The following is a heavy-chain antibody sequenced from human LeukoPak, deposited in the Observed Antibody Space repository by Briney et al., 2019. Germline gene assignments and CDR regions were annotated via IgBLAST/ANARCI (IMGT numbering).Heavy chain of an antibody. D-gene: IGHD3-22*01. V-gene: IGHV3-74*01. CDR3: SAYDSSGYLTAPFDY. Sequence: GGSLRLSCAASGFTFSSYWMHWVRQAPGKGLVWVSRINSDGSSTSYADSVKGRFTISRDNSKNTLYLQMNSLRAEDTAVYYCSAYDSSGYLTAPFDYWGQGTLVTVSS. J-gene: IGHJ4*02. CDR2: INSDGSST. CDR1: GFTFSSYW.